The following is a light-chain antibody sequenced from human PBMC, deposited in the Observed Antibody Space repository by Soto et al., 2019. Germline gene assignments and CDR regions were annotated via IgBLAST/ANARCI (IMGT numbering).Light chain of an antibody. CDR1: SSDVGGYNF. Sequence: QSALTQPPSASGSPGQSVTISCTGTSSDVGGYNFVSWYQQHPGKAPKLMIYEVSERPSGVPDRFSGSKSGNTASLTVSGLQAEDEADYYCSSYAGSNIVVVGGGTKLTVL. V-gene: IGLV2-8*01. CDR3: SSYAGSNIVV. J-gene: IGLJ2*01. CDR2: EVS.